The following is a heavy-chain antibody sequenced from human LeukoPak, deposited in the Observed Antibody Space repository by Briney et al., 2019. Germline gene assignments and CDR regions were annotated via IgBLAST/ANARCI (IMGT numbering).Heavy chain of an antibody. CDR3: ATRGGLTPNTLAM. J-gene: IGHJ3*01. D-gene: IGHD2-15*01. V-gene: IGHV1-2*02. Sequence: GASVKVSCKASGYTFTDYYIHWVRQAPGQGLEWMGWINPKSGGTTYAQKFQGRVSMTRDTSITTAYMELSSLTFDDSAMYYCATRGGLTPNTLAMWGHGTMVTVSS. CDR1: GYTFTDYY. CDR2: INPKSGGT.